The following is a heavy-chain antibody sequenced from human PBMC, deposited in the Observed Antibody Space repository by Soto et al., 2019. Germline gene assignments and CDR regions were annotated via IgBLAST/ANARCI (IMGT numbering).Heavy chain of an antibody. CDR3: ARDHSGSYHYGIDY. D-gene: IGHD1-26*01. CDR2: INPNSGGT. CDR1: GYTFTGYY. J-gene: IGHJ4*02. V-gene: IGHV1-2*02. Sequence: ASVKVSCKASGYTFTGYYMHWVRQAPGQGLEWMGWINPNSGGTNYAQKFQGRVTMTRDTSISTAYMELSRLRSDDTAVYYCARDHSGSYHYGIDYWGQGTLVTVSS.